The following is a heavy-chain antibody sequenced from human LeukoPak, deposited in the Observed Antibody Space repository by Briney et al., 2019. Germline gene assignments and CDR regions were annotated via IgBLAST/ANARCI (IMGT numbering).Heavy chain of an antibody. CDR1: GYSFTSYW. CDR2: IYPGDSDT. Sequence: GESLQISCKGSGYSFTSYWIGWVRQMPGKGLEWMGIIYPGDSDTRYSPSFQGQVTISADKSISTAYLQWSSLKASDTAMYYCARSIYYGSGSYYAWFDYWGQGTLVTVSS. D-gene: IGHD3-10*01. CDR3: ARSIYYGSGSYYAWFDY. J-gene: IGHJ4*02. V-gene: IGHV5-51*01.